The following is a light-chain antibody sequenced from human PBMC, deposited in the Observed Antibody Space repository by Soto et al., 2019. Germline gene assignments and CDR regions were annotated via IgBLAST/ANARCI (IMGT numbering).Light chain of an antibody. J-gene: IGKJ1*01. CDR2: AAS. CDR1: QSISSY. CDR3: QHSYSTPQA. V-gene: IGKV1-39*01. Sequence: DIQMTQAPSSLSASVGDRVTITCRASQSISSYLNWYQQKPGKAPKLLIYAASSLQSGVPSRFSGSGSWTDFTLTIISLQPEEFATYYCQHSYSTPQAFGQGTKVEIK.